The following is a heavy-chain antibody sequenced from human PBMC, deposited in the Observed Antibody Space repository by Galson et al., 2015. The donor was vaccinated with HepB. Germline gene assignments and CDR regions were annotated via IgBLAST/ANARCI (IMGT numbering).Heavy chain of an antibody. CDR1: GFTFSSYA. V-gene: IGHV3-23*01. J-gene: IGHJ6*03. CDR3: AKEGGYGSSWSGDMDV. Sequence: SLRLSCAASGFTFSSYAMSWVRQAPGKGLEWVSAISGSGGSTYYADSVKGRFTISRDNSKNTLYLQMNSLRAEDTAVYYCAKEGGYGSSWSGDMDVWGKGTTVTVSS. CDR2: ISGSGGST. D-gene: IGHD6-13*01.